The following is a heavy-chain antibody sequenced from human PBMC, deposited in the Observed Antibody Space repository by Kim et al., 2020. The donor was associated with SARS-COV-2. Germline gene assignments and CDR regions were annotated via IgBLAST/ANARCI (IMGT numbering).Heavy chain of an antibody. D-gene: IGHD3-10*01. Sequence: SETRSLTCTVSGGSISSSSYYWGWIRQPPGKGLEWIGSIYYSGSTYYNPSLKSRVTISVDTSKNQFSLKLSSVTAADTAVYYCARLYGSGSYLDYWGQGTLVTVSS. CDR2: IYYSGST. CDR1: GGSISSSSYY. CDR3: ARLYGSGSYLDY. J-gene: IGHJ4*02. V-gene: IGHV4-39*01.